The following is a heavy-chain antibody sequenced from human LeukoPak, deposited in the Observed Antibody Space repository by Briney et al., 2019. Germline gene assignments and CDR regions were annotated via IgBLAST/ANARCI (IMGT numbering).Heavy chain of an antibody. D-gene: IGHD3-22*01. CDR2: IRYDGSNQ. Sequence: GGSLRLSCAASGFTFTGYGMHWVRQAPGKGLEWVAFIRYDGSNQYYADSVKGRFTISRDNSKNTLYLQMNSLRVEDTAVYYCAKDAEMWYYDSSGYYPSGYFQHWGQGTLVTVSS. CDR1: GFTFTGYG. V-gene: IGHV3-30*02. J-gene: IGHJ1*01. CDR3: AKDAEMWYYDSSGYYPSGYFQH.